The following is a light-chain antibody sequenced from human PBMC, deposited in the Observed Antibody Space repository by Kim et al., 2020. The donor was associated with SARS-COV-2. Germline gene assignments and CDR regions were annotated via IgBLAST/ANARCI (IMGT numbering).Light chain of an antibody. Sequence: IDISAPRRHGTIVDTYVQWYQQRPGGVPTTVIYDDDQRPSGVSDRFSGSIDNSSNSASLTISGLRTEDEADYYCQSYNRDNVLFGGGTQLTVL. CDR3: QSYNRDNVL. CDR2: DDD. J-gene: IGLJ2*01. V-gene: IGLV6-57*03. CDR1: HGTIVDTY.